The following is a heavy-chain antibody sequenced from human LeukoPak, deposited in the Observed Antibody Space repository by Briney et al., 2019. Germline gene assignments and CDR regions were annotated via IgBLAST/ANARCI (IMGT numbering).Heavy chain of an antibody. CDR1: GGTFSSYA. Sequence: SVKVSCKASGGTFSSYAISWVRQAPGQGLEWMGGIIPIFGTANCAQKFQGRVTITTDESTSTAYMELSSLRSEDTAVYYCARAIFGVVTLNWFDPWGQGTLVTVSS. V-gene: IGHV1-69*05. CDR2: IIPIFGTA. D-gene: IGHD3-3*01. CDR3: ARAIFGVVTLNWFDP. J-gene: IGHJ5*02.